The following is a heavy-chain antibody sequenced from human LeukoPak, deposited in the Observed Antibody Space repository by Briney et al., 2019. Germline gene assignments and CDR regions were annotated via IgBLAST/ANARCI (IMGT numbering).Heavy chain of an antibody. Sequence: PSETLSLTCTVSGVSISSSSYYWGWIRQPPGKGLEWIGSIYYSGSTYYNPSLKSRVTISVDTSKNQFSLKLSSVTAADTAVYYCARHEHQIQPDFWSGPYFDYWGQGTLVTVSS. CDR1: GVSISSSSYY. CDR2: IYYSGST. J-gene: IGHJ4*02. V-gene: IGHV4-39*01. D-gene: IGHD3-3*01. CDR3: ARHEHQIQPDFWSGPYFDY.